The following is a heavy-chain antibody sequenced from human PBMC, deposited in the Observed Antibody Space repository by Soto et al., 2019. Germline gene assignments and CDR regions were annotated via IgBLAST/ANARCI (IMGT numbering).Heavy chain of an antibody. CDR1: GYTFTTYN. Sequence: QVQLVQSGAEVKKPGASVKVSCQASGYTFTTYNLHWVRRAPGQGLEWMGWLDPKSGGTNFAQKFQGRFTMTRDTSVTTAYMELTRLTSYDTAVYFCVRCTGFGGHMDVWGKGTTVTVS. CDR2: LDPKSGGT. J-gene: IGHJ6*03. CDR3: VRCTGFGGHMDV. V-gene: IGHV1-2*02. D-gene: IGHD3-16*01.